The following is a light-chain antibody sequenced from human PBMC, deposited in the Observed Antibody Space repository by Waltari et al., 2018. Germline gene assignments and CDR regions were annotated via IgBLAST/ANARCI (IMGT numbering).Light chain of an antibody. Sequence: EIVLTQSPGTLSLSPGERATLSCRASQGVGKYLAWYQQRPGQAPRLLLNHASIRATGIPDRFSGSGSGTDFSLTISRLEPEDFAVYYCQKYDFLPATFGQGTTVEIK. CDR1: QGVGKY. V-gene: IGKV3-20*01. J-gene: IGKJ1*01. CDR2: HAS. CDR3: QKYDFLPAT.